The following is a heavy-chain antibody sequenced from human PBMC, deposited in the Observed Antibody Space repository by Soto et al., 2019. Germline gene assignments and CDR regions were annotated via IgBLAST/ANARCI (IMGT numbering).Heavy chain of an antibody. CDR2: ISASNGNT. CDR1: GYTFTSYG. Sequence: QVQLVQSGAEVKKPGASVKVSCKASGYTFTSYGISWVRQAPGQGLEWMGWISASNGNTNYAQKLQGRVTMTTDTSTSTAYMELRSLRSDDTAVYYCARDQLDNWNYQWFDPWGQGTLVTVSS. V-gene: IGHV1-18*01. J-gene: IGHJ5*02. CDR3: ARDQLDNWNYQWFDP. D-gene: IGHD1-7*01.